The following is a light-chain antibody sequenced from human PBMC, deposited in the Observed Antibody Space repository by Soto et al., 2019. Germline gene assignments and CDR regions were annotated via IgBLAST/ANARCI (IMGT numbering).Light chain of an antibody. CDR1: SGSFASNY. Sequence: FMLTQPPSVSESLGKTVTISCTRSSGSFASNYVQWYQQRPGSAPTTVMYEDNQRPSGVPDRFSGSIDSSSRSASLTISGLQTEDEAVYYCQSYGSSPGAVFGGGTQLTVL. CDR2: EDN. CDR3: QSYGSSPGAV. V-gene: IGLV6-57*03. J-gene: IGLJ7*01.